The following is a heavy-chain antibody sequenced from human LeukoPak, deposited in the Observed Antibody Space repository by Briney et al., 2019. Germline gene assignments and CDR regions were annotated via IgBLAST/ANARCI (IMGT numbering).Heavy chain of an antibody. V-gene: IGHV4-38-2*02. CDR1: GYSISSGYY. D-gene: IGHD1-26*01. CDR3: ARDPRGIVGANHNWFDP. Sequence: PSETLSLTCAVSGYSISSGYYWGWIRQPPGQGLEWIGSMYYSGITYYNPSLKSRVTISVDTSKNLFSLKLSSVTAADTAVYYCARDPRGIVGANHNWFDPWGQGTLVTVSS. CDR2: MYYSGIT. J-gene: IGHJ5*02.